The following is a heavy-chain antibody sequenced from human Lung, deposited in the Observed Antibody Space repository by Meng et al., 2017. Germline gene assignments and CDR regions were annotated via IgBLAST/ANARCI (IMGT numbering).Heavy chain of an antibody. D-gene: IGHD1-7*01. J-gene: IGHJ4*02. V-gene: IGHV1-2*06. CDR2: IIPSSGDA. CDR3: ARDGGNYDFDY. CDR1: GYTFTDAY. Sequence: QVQLVHFGAGGKKPGAPVKLSCRASGYTFTDAYVHWVRQAPGQGLEWMGRIIPSSGDANSAQKFLGRVTLTWDTSISTAYMELSSLRSDDTAIYYCARDGGNYDFDYWGQGTLVTVSS.